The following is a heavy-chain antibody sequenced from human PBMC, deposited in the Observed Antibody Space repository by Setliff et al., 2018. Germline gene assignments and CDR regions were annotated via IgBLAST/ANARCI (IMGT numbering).Heavy chain of an antibody. CDR2: IVPVLNTV. J-gene: IGHJ4*02. V-gene: IGHV1-69*13. D-gene: IGHD3-3*01. CDR1: EGTFSSSS. CDR3: ARDPEYNSWSGWVH. Sequence: SVKVSCKTSEGTFSSSSINWVRQAPGLGLEWMGAIVPVLNTVNYAPNFQGRVTITADDSTSTLYLDLSDLRSEDTALYYCARDPEYNSWSGWVHWGQGTRVTVSS.